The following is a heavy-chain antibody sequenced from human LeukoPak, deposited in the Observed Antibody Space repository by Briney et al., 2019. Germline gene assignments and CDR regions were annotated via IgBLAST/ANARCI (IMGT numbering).Heavy chain of an antibody. Sequence: SETLSLTCTVSGGSISSYYWSWIRQPPGKGLEWIVYIYYSGSTNYNPSLTSRVTMSVDTSKKQFSLKLSSVTAADTAVYYCARYYYDSGSYGWFDPWGQGTLVTVSS. J-gene: IGHJ5*02. CDR3: ARYYYDSGSYGWFDP. CDR2: IYYSGST. D-gene: IGHD3-10*01. V-gene: IGHV4-59*01. CDR1: GGSISSYY.